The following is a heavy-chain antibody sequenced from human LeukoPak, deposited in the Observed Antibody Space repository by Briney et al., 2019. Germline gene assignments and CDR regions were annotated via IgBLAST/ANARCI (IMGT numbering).Heavy chain of an antibody. Sequence: SETLSLTCAVYGGSFSGYYWSWIRQPPGKGLEWIGEINHSGSTNYNPSLKSRVTISVDTSKNQFSLKLSSVTAADTAVYYCARCGDYYYVDVWGKGTTVTVSS. D-gene: IGHD2-21*01. CDR2: INHSGST. J-gene: IGHJ6*03. V-gene: IGHV4-34*01. CDR1: GGSFSGYY. CDR3: ARCGDYYYVDV.